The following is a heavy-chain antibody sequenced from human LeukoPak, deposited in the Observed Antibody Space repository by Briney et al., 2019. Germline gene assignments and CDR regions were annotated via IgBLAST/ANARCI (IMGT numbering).Heavy chain of an antibody. CDR1: GGSFSGYY. Sequence: SETLSLTCAVYGGSFSGYYRSWIRQPPGKGLEWIGEINHSGSTNYNPSLKSRVTISVDTSKNQFSLKLSSVTAADTAVYYCARLPKRHYYDSSGRAGWFDPWGQGTLVTVSS. D-gene: IGHD3-22*01. J-gene: IGHJ5*02. CDR3: ARLPKRHYYDSSGRAGWFDP. CDR2: INHSGST. V-gene: IGHV4-34*01.